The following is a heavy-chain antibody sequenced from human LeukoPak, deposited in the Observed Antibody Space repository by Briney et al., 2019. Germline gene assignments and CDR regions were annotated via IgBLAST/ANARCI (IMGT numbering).Heavy chain of an antibody. Sequence: GASVKVSCKASGYTFTGYYMHWVRQAPGQGLEWMGRINPNSGGTNYAQKFQGRVTMTRDTSISTAYMELSRLRSDDTAVYYCARAGYYYDSSGYRPAYYFDYWGQGTLVTVSS. V-gene: IGHV1-2*06. D-gene: IGHD3-22*01. J-gene: IGHJ4*02. CDR2: INPNSGGT. CDR1: GYTFTGYY. CDR3: ARAGYYYDSSGYRPAYYFDY.